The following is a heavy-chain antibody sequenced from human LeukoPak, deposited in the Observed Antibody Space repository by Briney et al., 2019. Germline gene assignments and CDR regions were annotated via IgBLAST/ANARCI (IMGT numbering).Heavy chain of an antibody. Sequence: ASVKVSCKASGYTFTSYYMHWVRQAPGQGLEWMGIINPSGGSTSYAQKFQGRVTMTRDTSTSTVYMELSSLRSEDTAVYYCARGYCSGGSCYLLLYGMDVWGQGTTVTVSS. CDR1: GYTFTSYY. V-gene: IGHV1-46*01. CDR3: ARGYCSGGSCYLLLYGMDV. CDR2: INPSGGST. J-gene: IGHJ6*02. D-gene: IGHD2-15*01.